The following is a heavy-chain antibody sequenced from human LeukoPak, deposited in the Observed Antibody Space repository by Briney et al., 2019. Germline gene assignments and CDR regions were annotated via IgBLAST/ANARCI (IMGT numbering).Heavy chain of an antibody. Sequence: GGSLRLSCAASGFTFSDYYMSWIRQAPGKGLEWVSYISSSGSTIYYADSVKGRFTISRDNAKNSLYLQMNSLRAGDTAVYYCARGDTFYYDSSGYHYWGQGTLVTVSS. CDR1: GFTFSDYY. D-gene: IGHD3-22*01. J-gene: IGHJ4*02. V-gene: IGHV3-11*01. CDR3: ARGDTFYYDSSGYHY. CDR2: ISSSGSTI.